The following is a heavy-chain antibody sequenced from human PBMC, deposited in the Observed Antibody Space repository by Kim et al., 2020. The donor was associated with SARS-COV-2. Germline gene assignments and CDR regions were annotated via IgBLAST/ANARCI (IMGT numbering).Heavy chain of an antibody. D-gene: IGHD3-22*01. CDR1: GFTFSAYA. CDR3: AKHFGSSGSEFEH. CDR2: ISGSGGST. V-gene: IGHV3-23*01. Sequence: GGSLRLSCAASGFTFSAYAMSWVRQAPGKGLEWVSGISGSGGSTYYADSVKGRFIISRDNSKNTLHLQMNSLRAEDTAVYYCAKHFGSSGSEFEHWGQGTLVTVSS. J-gene: IGHJ1*01.